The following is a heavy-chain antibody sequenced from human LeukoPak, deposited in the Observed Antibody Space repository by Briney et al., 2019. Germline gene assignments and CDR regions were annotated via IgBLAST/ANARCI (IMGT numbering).Heavy chain of an antibody. CDR2: IDGSGGTT. J-gene: IGHJ4*02. CDR1: GFTFTRNA. Sequence: HPGGSLRLSCAASGFTFTRNAMAWVRQAPGKGLEWVSAIDGSGGTTFYADSVKGRVTISRVQSTNTVYLQMNSLRADDTAVYYCAKDRGYWGQGTLVTVSS. V-gene: IGHV3-23*01. CDR3: AKDRGY.